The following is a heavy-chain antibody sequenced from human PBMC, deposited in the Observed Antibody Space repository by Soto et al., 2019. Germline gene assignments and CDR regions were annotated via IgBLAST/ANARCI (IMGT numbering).Heavy chain of an antibody. J-gene: IGHJ5*01. V-gene: IGHV3-33*01. CDR3: ARAVQRGYSSAPFDS. Sequence: QVHVVESGGGVVQPGRSLRLSCAASGFDFSMSGMHWVRQAPGKGLEWVALIWNSGSPQYYGDSVKGRFTISRDNSKNMVFLQMSSLRAEDTGVYYCARAVQRGYSSAPFDSWGQGALVTVSS. D-gene: IGHD5-12*01. CDR1: GFDFSMSG. CDR2: IWNSGSPQ.